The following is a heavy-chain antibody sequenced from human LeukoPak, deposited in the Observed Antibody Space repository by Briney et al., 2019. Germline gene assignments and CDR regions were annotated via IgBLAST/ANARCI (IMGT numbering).Heavy chain of an antibody. Sequence: GGSLRLSCAASGFTFSTYFMHWVRQAPGKGLEWVSTISTGSNYIYYAGSVKGRFTISRDNAKGSLYLQMSSLRAEDTAIYYCAKNVESKTLIRRSWFDPWGQGTLVTVSS. V-gene: IGHV3-21*01. CDR1: GFTFSTYF. D-gene: IGHD2-21*01. J-gene: IGHJ5*02. CDR2: ISTGSNYI. CDR3: AKNVESKTLIRRSWFDP.